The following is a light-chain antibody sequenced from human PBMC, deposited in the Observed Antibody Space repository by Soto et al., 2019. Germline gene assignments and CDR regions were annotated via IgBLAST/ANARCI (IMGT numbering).Light chain of an antibody. CDR2: DAS. CDR1: QGVRRA. Sequence: AIQLTQSPSYLSASVGDRITIACRASQGVRRAVAWYQQRLGKTPKLLIYDASTLDTGVPSRFSGSGSGTDFTLTISSLQPEDFASYYCQVFNTYPVFGLGTKLEIK. CDR3: QVFNTYPV. V-gene: IGKV1-13*02. J-gene: IGKJ2*01.